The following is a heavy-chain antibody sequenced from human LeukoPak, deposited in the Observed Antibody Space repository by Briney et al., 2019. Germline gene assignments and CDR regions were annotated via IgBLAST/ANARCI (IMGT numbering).Heavy chain of an antibody. CDR2: IYYSGST. V-gene: IGHV4-59*01. CDR3: ARETSQKGAHYMDV. CDR1: GGSIISYY. J-gene: IGHJ6*03. D-gene: IGHD3-16*01. Sequence: SETLSLTCTVSGGSIISYYWSWIRQPPGKGLEWIGYIYYSGSTNYNPSLKSRVTISVDTSKNQFSLKLTSVTAADTAVYYCARETSQKGAHYMDVWGKGTTVTISS.